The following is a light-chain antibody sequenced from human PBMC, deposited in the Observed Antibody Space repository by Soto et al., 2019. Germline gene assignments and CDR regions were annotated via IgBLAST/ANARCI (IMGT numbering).Light chain of an antibody. J-gene: IGLJ1*01. V-gene: IGLV2-8*01. Sequence: QSALTQPPSASGSPGQSVTISCTGTSSDVGGYNYVSWYQQHPGKAPKLMIYEVSKRPSGVPDRFSGSKSGNTASLTVSGLQAEEEADYYCSSSASSNNLEVFGIWTTVTVL. CDR2: EVS. CDR1: SSDVGGYNY. CDR3: SSSASSNNLEV.